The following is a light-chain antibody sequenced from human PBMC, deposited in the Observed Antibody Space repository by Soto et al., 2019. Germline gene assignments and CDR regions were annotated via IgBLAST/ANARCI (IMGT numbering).Light chain of an antibody. CDR1: QSVSSSY. V-gene: IGKV3-20*01. J-gene: IGKJ2*01. Sequence: EIVLTQSPGTLSLSPGERATLSCRTSQSVSSSYLTWYQHKPGLAPRLLISGASGRATGIPDRFSGSRFGTDFTLIISRLEPEDFAVYYCLYYGSSLYTFGQGTKVEIK. CDR2: GAS. CDR3: LYYGSSLYT.